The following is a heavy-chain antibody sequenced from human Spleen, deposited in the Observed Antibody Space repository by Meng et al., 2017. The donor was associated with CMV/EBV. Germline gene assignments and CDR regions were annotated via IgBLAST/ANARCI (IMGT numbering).Heavy chain of an antibody. CDR3: ARSSGAI. J-gene: IGHJ3*02. V-gene: IGHV4-61*01. Sequence: SETLSLTCTVSGGSVGDGSYYWSWIRQPPGEGLEWIGYIYYTTSTNFNPSLKSRVTISVDTSQNQFSLKVNSVTAADTAVYYCARSSGAIWGQGTMVTVSS. CDR2: IYYTTST. D-gene: IGHD6-6*01. CDR1: GGSVGDGSYY.